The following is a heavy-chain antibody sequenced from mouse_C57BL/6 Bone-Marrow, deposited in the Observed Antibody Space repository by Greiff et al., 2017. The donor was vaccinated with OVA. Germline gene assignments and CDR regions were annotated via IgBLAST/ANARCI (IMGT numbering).Heavy chain of an antibody. CDR3: ARTIYSVVAGGFDY. V-gene: IGHV1-64*01. Sequence: QVQLQQPGAELVKPGASVKLSCKASGYTFTSYWMHWVKQRPGQGLEWIGMIHPNSGSTNYNKKFKSKATLTVDKSSSTAYTQTSSVTSEDSAVYYCARTIYSVVAGGFDYWGQGTTLTVSS. CDR2: IHPNSGST. J-gene: IGHJ2*01. CDR1: GYTFTSYW. D-gene: IGHD1-1*01.